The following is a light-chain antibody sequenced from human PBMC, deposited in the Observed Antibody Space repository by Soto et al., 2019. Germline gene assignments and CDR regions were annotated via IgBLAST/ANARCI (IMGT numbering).Light chain of an antibody. V-gene: IGLV2-8*01. Sequence: QSALTQPPSASGSPGQSVTISCTGTSSDVGAYDYVSWYQQHPGKAPKLMIYEINKRPSGVPDRFSGSKSGNTASLTVSGLQADDEADYYCSSYAGSNTYVFGTGTKLTVL. J-gene: IGLJ1*01. CDR1: SSDVGAYDY. CDR3: SSYAGSNTYV. CDR2: EIN.